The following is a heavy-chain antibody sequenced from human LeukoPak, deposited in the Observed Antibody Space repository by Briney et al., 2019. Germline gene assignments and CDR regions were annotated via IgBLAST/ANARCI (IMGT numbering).Heavy chain of an antibody. Sequence: PGGSLRLSCAASGFIFTNFAMHWVRQAPGKGLEWVAVISNDERNKYYADSVKGRFTISRDNYKNTLYLQMNSLRAEDTAVYYCAREGVDTMVLNWGQGTLVTVSS. CDR1: GFIFTNFA. CDR3: AREGVDTMVLN. CDR2: ISNDERNK. V-gene: IGHV3-30*04. J-gene: IGHJ4*02. D-gene: IGHD3-10*01.